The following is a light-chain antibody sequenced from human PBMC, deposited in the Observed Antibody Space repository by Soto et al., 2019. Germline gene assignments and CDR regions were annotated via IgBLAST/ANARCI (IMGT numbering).Light chain of an antibody. V-gene: IGKV1-8*01. CDR2: AAS. CDR1: QGISSY. Sequence: AIRMTQSPSSFSASTGDRATITCRASQGISSYLAWYQQKPGKAPKLLIYAASTLQSGAPSRFSGRGSGTDFTLTISCLQSEDFATYYCQQYYSYPRGTFGQGTKVEIK. J-gene: IGKJ1*01. CDR3: QQYYSYPRGT.